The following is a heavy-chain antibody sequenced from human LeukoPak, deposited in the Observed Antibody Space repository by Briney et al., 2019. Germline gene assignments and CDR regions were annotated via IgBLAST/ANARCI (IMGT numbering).Heavy chain of an antibody. D-gene: IGHD1-26*01. V-gene: IGHV3-21*01. CDR1: GFTFSSYS. CDR2: ISRSSNSM. Sequence: GGSLRLSCAVSGFTFSSYSMNWVRQAPGKGLEWVSYISRSSNSMYYADSVKGRFTISRDNAKNSLYLQMSSLRPEDTAMYYCAREIPSGSYAPDYWGQGTLVTVSS. J-gene: IGHJ4*02. CDR3: AREIPSGSYAPDY.